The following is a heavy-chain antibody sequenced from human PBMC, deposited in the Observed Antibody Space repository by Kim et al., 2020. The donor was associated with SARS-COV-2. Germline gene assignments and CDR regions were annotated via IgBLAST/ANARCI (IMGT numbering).Heavy chain of an antibody. Sequence: AESVKGRFTSSRDNSKNTLYLQMNSLRAEDTAVYYCAKSVVPAAIDAFDIWGQGTMVTVSS. J-gene: IGHJ3*02. V-gene: IGHV3-23*01. D-gene: IGHD2-2*01. CDR3: AKSVVPAAIDAFDI.